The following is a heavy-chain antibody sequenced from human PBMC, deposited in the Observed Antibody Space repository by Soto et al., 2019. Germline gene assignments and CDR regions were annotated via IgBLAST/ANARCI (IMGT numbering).Heavy chain of an antibody. CDR2: ISGSGGST. CDR1: GFTFSSYA. CDR3: AKDRFRGLTDAFDI. V-gene: IGHV3-23*01. J-gene: IGHJ3*02. Sequence: GESLKISCAASGFTFSSYAMSWVRQAPGKGLEWVSAISGSGGSTYYADSVKGRFTISRDNSKNTLYLQMNSLRAEDTAVYYCAKDRFRGLTDAFDIWGQGTMVTVSS.